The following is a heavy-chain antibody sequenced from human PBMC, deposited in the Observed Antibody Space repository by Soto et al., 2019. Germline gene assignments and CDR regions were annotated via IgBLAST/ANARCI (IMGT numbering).Heavy chain of an antibody. J-gene: IGHJ4*02. D-gene: IGHD5-18*01. CDR1: SGSISNYY. CDR3: ASLYSYGSPFDY. Sequence: PXXTLSLPCTVSSGSISNYYWSWIRQPPGKGLEWIGYIYYSGSTNYNPSLKSRVTISVDTSKNQFSLRLSSVTAADTAVYYCASLYSYGSPFDYWGQGTLVTVSS. V-gene: IGHV4-59*01. CDR2: IYYSGST.